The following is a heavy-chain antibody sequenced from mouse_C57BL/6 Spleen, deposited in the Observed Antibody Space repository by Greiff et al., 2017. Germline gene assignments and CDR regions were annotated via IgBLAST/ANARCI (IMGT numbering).Heavy chain of an antibody. CDR1: GFTFSDYY. D-gene: IGHD2-12*01. J-gene: IGHJ1*03. V-gene: IGHV5-16*01. CDR3: ARDNFYDGYWYFDV. CDR2: INYDGSST. Sequence: DVQLVESEGGLVQPGSSMKLSCTASGFTFSDYYMAWVRQVPEKGLEWVANINYDGSSTYYLDSLKSRFIISRGNAKNILYLQMSRLTSEDTATYCGARDNFYDGYWYFDVWGTGTTVTVSS.